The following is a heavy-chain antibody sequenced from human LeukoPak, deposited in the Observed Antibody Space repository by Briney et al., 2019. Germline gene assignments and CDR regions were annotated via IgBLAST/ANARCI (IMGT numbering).Heavy chain of an antibody. J-gene: IGHJ4*02. V-gene: IGHV3-30*02. D-gene: IGHD1-26*01. CDR3: AKDRHVGVGATFDY. CDR2: IRYGGSNK. CDR1: GFTFSSYG. Sequence: QPGGSLRLSCAASGFTFSSYGMHWVRQAPGKGLEWVAFIRYGGSNKYYADSVKGRFTISRGNSKNTLYLQMNSLRAEDTAVYYCAKDRHVGVGATFDYWGQGTLVTVSS.